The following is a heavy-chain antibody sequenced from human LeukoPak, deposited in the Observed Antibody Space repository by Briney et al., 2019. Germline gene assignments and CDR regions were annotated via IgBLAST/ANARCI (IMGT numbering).Heavy chain of an antibody. CDR1: GFTFNSYG. J-gene: IGHJ4*02. D-gene: IGHD6-19*01. Sequence: GGSLRLSCGASGFTFNSYGMNWVRQAPGKGLEWLSHISSSSGSIYYADSVKGRFTISRDNARNSLYLQMNSLRAGDTAVYYCAGEGPQWLDAYWGQGTLVTVSS. CDR3: AGEGPQWLDAY. V-gene: IGHV3-48*04. CDR2: ISSSSGSI.